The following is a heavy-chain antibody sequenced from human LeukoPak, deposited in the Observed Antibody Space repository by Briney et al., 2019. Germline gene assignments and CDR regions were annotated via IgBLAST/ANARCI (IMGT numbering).Heavy chain of an antibody. J-gene: IGHJ5*02. CDR1: GYTFTGYY. CDR3: ARSRGITGTSQGFDH. V-gene: IGHV1-2*02. CDR2: INPNSGGT. Sequence: ASVTVSCKASGYTFTGYYMHWVRQAPGQGLEWMGWINPNSGGTNYAQKFQGRVTITRDTSISTAYMELSRLRSDDTAVYYCARSRGITGTSQGFDHWGQGTLVTVSS. D-gene: IGHD1-7*01.